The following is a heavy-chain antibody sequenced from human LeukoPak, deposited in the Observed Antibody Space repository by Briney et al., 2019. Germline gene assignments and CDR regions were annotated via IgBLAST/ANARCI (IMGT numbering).Heavy chain of an antibody. V-gene: IGHV1-2*02. Sequence: ASVKVSCKASGYTFTGYYIHWVRQAPGQGLEWMGWINPNSGGTNYAQKFQGRVTMTRDTSTSTAYMELSRLRSDDTAVYYCARGEGIVVVPAATDLDPWGQGTLITVSS. CDR3: ARGEGIVVVPAATDLDP. J-gene: IGHJ5*02. D-gene: IGHD2-2*01. CDR2: INPNSGGT. CDR1: GYTFTGYY.